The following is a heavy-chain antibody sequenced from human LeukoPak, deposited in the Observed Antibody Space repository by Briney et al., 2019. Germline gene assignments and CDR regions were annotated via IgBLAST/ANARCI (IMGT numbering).Heavy chain of an antibody. Sequence: MASETLSLTCPVYGGSFIAYYWSWIRPPPGKGLEWIGEINQSGSTNYNPSLKSRVTISVETSKNQFSLKLSSVTAADTAVYYCAKSRGYSCGSWDKYFDYWGQGTLVTVSS. CDR3: AKSRGYSCGSWDKYFDY. D-gene: IGHD5-18*01. J-gene: IGHJ4*02. V-gene: IGHV4-34*01. CDR2: INQSGST. CDR1: GGSFIAYY.